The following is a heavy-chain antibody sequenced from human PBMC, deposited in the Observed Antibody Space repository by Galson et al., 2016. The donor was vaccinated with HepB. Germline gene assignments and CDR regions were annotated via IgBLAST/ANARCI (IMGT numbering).Heavy chain of an antibody. CDR3: ARGKSLWTTPWNSGLDV. D-gene: IGHD1-7*01. V-gene: IGHV3-13*01. CDR2: IGTAAGDT. J-gene: IGHJ6*04. Sequence: SLRLSCAASGFTFITYDIHWVRQPPGKGLEWVSAIGTAAGDTHYAASVEGRFTVSRENAKNSLFLQMHRLRAEDTAVYYCARGKSLWTTPWNSGLDVWGKGTTVTVSS. CDR1: GFTFITYD.